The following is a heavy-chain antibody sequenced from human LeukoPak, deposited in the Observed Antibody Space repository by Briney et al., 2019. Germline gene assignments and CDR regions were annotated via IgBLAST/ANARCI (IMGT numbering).Heavy chain of an antibody. J-gene: IGHJ4*02. CDR2: IYYSGST. D-gene: IGHD2-8*01. Sequence: SETLSLTCTVSGGSISSSSYYWGWIRQPPGKGVEWIGSIYYSGSTYYNPSLKSRVTISVDTSKNQFSLKLSAVTAADTAVYFCARVASRVSLEYWGQGKLVTVSS. V-gene: IGHV4-39*01. CDR3: ARVASRVSLEY. CDR1: GGSISSSSYY.